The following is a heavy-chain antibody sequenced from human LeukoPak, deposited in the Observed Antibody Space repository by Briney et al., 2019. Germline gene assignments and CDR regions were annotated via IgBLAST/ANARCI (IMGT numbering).Heavy chain of an antibody. V-gene: IGHV4-59*01. J-gene: IGHJ4*02. CDR3: ARDRSGASYFDY. CDR2: IYYSGST. CDR1: GGSISSYY. Sequence: SETLSLSCTVSGGSISSYYWSWVRQPPGEGLEWIGYIYYSGSTNYNPSLKSRVTISVDTSKNQFSLKLSSVTAADTAVYYCARDRSGASYFDYWGQGTLVTVSS. D-gene: IGHD1-26*01.